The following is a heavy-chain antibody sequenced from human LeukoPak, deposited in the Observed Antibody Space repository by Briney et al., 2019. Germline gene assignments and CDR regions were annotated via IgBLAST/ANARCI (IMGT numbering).Heavy chain of an antibody. Sequence: GSLRLSCAASGFTFSSYSMNWVRQAPGKGLEWVSSISSSSSYIYYADSVKGRFTISRDNAKNSLYLQMNSLRAEDTAVYYCAREHAYYYDSSGHNWFDPWGQGTLVTVSS. CDR3: AREHAYYYDSSGHNWFDP. CDR1: GFTFSSYS. J-gene: IGHJ5*02. D-gene: IGHD3-22*01. CDR2: ISSSSSYI. V-gene: IGHV3-21*01.